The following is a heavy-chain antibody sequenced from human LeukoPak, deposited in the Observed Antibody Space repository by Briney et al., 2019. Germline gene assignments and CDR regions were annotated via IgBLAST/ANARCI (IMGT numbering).Heavy chain of an antibody. Sequence: GGSLRLSCAASGFTFSSYGMHWVRLAPGKGLEWVAVIWYDGSNKYYADSVKGRFTISRDNSKNTLYLQMNSLRAEDTAVYYCSLHYYDSSGPDYWGQGTLVTVSS. V-gene: IGHV3-33*01. CDR3: SLHYYDSSGPDY. CDR2: IWYDGSNK. J-gene: IGHJ4*02. D-gene: IGHD3-22*01. CDR1: GFTFSSYG.